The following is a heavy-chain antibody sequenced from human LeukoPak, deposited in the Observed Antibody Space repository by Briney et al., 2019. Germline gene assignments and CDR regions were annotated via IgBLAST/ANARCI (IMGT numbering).Heavy chain of an antibody. Sequence: GASVKVSCKGSGYTFTSYDINWVRQATGQGLEWMGWMNPNSGNTGYAQKFQGRVTMTRNTSISTAYMELSSLRSEDTAVYYCARWVEVKDGAFDIWGQGTMVTVSS. V-gene: IGHV1-8*01. J-gene: IGHJ3*02. CDR2: MNPNSGNT. CDR1: GYTFTSYD. D-gene: IGHD5-24*01. CDR3: ARWVEVKDGAFDI.